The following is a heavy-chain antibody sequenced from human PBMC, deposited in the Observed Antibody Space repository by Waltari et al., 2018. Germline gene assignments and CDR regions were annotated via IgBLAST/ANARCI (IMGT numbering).Heavy chain of an antibody. J-gene: IGHJ6*02. CDR2: INHSGST. CDR3: ARGRYDSSGGLGLRLYGMDV. CDR1: GGSFSGHS. Sequence: QVQLQQWGAGLLKPSETLSLTCAVYGGSFSGHSWSWIRQPPGKGLEWIGEINHSGSTNYNPSLKSRVTISVDTSKNQFSLKLSSVTAADTAVYYCARGRYDSSGGLGLRLYGMDVWGQGTTVTVSS. V-gene: IGHV4-34*01. D-gene: IGHD3-22*01.